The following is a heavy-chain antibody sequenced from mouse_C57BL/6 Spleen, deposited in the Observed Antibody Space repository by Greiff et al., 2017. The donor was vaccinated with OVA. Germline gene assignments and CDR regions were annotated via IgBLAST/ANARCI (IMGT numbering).Heavy chain of an antibody. CDR3: ASSGWFAY. CDR1: GYSITSGYY. V-gene: IGHV3-6*01. D-gene: IGHD3-2*02. J-gene: IGHJ3*01. Sequence: EVKLQESGPGLVKPSQSLSLTCSVTGYSITSGYYWNWIRQFPGNKLEWMGYISYDGSNNYNPSLKNRISITRDTSKNQFCLKLNSVTTEDTATYYCASSGWFAYWGQGTLVTVSA. CDR2: ISYDGSN.